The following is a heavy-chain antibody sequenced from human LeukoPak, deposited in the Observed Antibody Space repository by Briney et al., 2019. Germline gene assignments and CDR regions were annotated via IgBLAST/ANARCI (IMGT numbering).Heavy chain of an antibody. J-gene: IGHJ4*02. V-gene: IGHV3-23*01. CDR3: AQGGHDFNPFYY. CDR1: GFTFSTYA. Sequence: GGSLRLSCAASGFTFSTYAMGWVRQAPGEGLEWVSSIKGGGGDPFYADSVRGRFTISRDKSKNTLYPQLNSLRPEDTAVYFCAQGGHDFNPFYYWGQGTLVTVSS. CDR2: IKGGGGDP. D-gene: IGHD2-21*02.